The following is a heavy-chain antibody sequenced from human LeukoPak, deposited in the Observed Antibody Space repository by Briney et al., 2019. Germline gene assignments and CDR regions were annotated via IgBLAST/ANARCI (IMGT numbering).Heavy chain of an antibody. CDR2: VYYNGNT. CDR3: ARGDHDFWSGNWRFDT. J-gene: IGHJ4*02. Sequence: SETLSLTCLVSGEPISSYYWSWIRQAPGRGPEYIGNVYYNGNTNYNPSLKSRVAISVDASKNQFSLKVDSVTTADTAVYYCARGDHDFWSGNWRFDTWGQGTLVTVSS. V-gene: IGHV4-59*01. CDR1: GEPISSYY. D-gene: IGHD3-3*01.